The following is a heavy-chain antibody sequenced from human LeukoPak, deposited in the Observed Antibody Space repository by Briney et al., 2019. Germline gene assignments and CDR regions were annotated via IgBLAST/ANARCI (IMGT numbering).Heavy chain of an antibody. CDR3: ATVRYNWKPETQFDAFDI. J-gene: IGHJ3*02. V-gene: IGHV1-2*02. CDR1: GYTFTGYY. D-gene: IGHD1-20*01. Sequence: ASVKVSCKASGYTFTGYYMHWVRQAPGQGLEWMGWINPNSGGTNYAQKFQGRVTMTEDTSTDTAYMELSSLRSEDTAVYYCATVRYNWKPETQFDAFDIWGQGTMVTVSS. CDR2: INPNSGGT.